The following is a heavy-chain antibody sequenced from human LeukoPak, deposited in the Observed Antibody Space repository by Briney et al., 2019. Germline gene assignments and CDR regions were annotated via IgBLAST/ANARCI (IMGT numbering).Heavy chain of an antibody. J-gene: IGHJ6*03. Sequence: GGSLRLSCAASGFTFSSYGMHWVRQAPGKGLEWVAFIRYDGSNKYYADSVKGRFTISRDNSKNTLYLQMNSLRVEDTAVYYCAKIWFGELLFFMDVWGKGTTVTVSS. V-gene: IGHV3-30*02. CDR3: AKIWFGELLFFMDV. D-gene: IGHD3-10*01. CDR1: GFTFSSYG. CDR2: IRYDGSNK.